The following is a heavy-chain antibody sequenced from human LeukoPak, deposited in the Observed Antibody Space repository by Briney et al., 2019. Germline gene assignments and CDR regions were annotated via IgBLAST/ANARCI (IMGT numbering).Heavy chain of an antibody. CDR2: IYYSGST. J-gene: IGHJ4*02. Sequence: SETLSLTYTVSGASISPYYWTWIRQPPGKGLEWIGYIYYSGSTNYNPSLKSRVTISVDTSKNQFSLKLSSVTAADTAVYYCARRYSNGYFDYWGQGSLVTVSS. CDR1: GASISPYY. D-gene: IGHD5-18*01. CDR3: ARRYSNGYFDY. V-gene: IGHV4-59*01.